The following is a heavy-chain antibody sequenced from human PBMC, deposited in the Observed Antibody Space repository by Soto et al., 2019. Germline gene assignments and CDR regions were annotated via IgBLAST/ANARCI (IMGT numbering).Heavy chain of an antibody. CDR3: AIGDGWYYFDY. CDR2: RYYSGST. J-gene: IGHJ4*02. V-gene: IGHV4-59*08. CDR1: GDSISTYY. D-gene: IGHD6-19*01. Sequence: QVQLQESGPGLVKPSETLSLTCTFSVSGDSISTYYWSWIRQPPGKGLEWIGYRYYSGSTSYNPSLESRVTRSVDTSKNQFSLKLDSVTAADTAVYYCAIGDGWYYFDYWGQGALVTVSS.